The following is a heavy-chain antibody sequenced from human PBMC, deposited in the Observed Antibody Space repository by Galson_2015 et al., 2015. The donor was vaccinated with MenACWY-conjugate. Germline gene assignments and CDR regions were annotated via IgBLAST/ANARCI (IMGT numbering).Heavy chain of an antibody. J-gene: IGHJ6*02. CDR2: IIPIFGTA. CDR3: ARVDSGCSSTSCYAAYYYYYGMDV. V-gene: IGHV1-69*13. CDR1: GGTFSSYA. Sequence: SVKVSCKASGGTFSSYAISWVRQAPGQGLEWMGGIIPIFGTANYAQKFQGRVTITADESTSTAYMELSSLRSEDTAVYYCARVDSGCSSTSCYAAYYYYYGMDVWGQGTTVTVSS. D-gene: IGHD2-2*01.